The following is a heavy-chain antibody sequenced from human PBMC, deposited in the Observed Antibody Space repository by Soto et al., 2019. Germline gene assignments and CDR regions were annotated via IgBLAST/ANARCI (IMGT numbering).Heavy chain of an antibody. CDR1: GGSISSYY. Sequence: SETLSLTCTVSGGSISSYYWSWIRHPPGKGLEWIGYIYYSGNTNYNPSLKSRVTISVDTSKNQFSLKLSSVTAADTAVYYCARDGGYCSSTSCYTRGYYGMGVWGQGTTVTVSS. CDR3: ARDGGYCSSTSCYTRGYYGMGV. V-gene: IGHV4-59*01. J-gene: IGHJ6*02. D-gene: IGHD2-2*02. CDR2: IYYSGNT.